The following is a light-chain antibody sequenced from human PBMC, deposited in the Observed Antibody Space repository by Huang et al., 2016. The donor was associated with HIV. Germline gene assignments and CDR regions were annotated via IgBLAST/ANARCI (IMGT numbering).Light chain of an antibody. V-gene: IGKV3-15*01. Sequence: EIVMTQSPATLSVSPGERATLSCRASQSVSSNLAWYQQKPGQAPRLLIYAASTRATGIPARFTGIGSGTECTLTISSLQSEDFAVYYCQQYNNWPRTFGQGTKVEIK. CDR3: QQYNNWPRT. CDR1: QSVSSN. CDR2: AAS. J-gene: IGKJ1*01.